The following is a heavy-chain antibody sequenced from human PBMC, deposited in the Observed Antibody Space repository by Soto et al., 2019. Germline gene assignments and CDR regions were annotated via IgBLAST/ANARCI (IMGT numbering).Heavy chain of an antibody. V-gene: IGHV4-39*01. D-gene: IGHD1-26*01. CDR3: ARHSGDYYYYRLDV. Sequence: ASETLSLTCTVSGGSISSSSYYWGWIRQPPGKGLEWIGRIYYSGSTYYNSSLKSRVTISVDTSRNQFSLKLSSVTAADTVVYYRARHSGDYYYYRLDVWGQGTTVTFSS. CDR2: IYYSGST. J-gene: IGHJ6*02. CDR1: GGSISSSSYY.